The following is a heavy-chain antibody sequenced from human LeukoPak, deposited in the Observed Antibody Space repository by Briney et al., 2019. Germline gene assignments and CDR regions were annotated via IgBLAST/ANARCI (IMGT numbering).Heavy chain of an antibody. CDR3: ARDRHVPGLYYYYMDV. CDR2: IKEDGSEK. CDR1: GFTFSSYW. D-gene: IGHD6-6*01. J-gene: IGHJ6*03. V-gene: IGHV3-7*01. Sequence: PPGGSLRLSCAASGFTFSSYWMSWVRQAPGKGLEWVGNIKEDGSEKYYIDSVRGRFTISRDNAKNSLYLQMNSLRPEDTAVYFCARDRHVPGLYYYYMDVWGKGTTVTVSS.